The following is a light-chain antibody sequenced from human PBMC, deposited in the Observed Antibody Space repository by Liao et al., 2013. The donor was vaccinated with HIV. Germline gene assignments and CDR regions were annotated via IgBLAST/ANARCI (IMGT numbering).Light chain of an antibody. CDR2: QDT. V-gene: IGLV3-1*01. CDR1: KLGDKY. CDR3: QAWDSNSYV. J-gene: IGLJ1*01. Sequence: SYELTQPPSVSVSPGQTASITCSGDKLGDKYACWYQQKAGQSPVVVIYQDTKRPSGIPERFSGSNSGSTATLTISGTQALDEADYYCQAWDSNSYVFGTGTKVTVL.